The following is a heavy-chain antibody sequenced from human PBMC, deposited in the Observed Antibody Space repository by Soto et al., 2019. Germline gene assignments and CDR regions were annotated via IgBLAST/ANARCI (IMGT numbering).Heavy chain of an antibody. D-gene: IGHD3-3*01. CDR1: GYTFSSHA. J-gene: IGHJ4*02. CDR3: ARDGARIAVFGVVYYFDY. CDR2: INAGNGDT. V-gene: IGHV1-3*01. Sequence: ASVKVSCKASGYTFSSHAIHWVRQAPGQRLEWMGWINAGNGDTKYSQKFQGRVAITRDTSASSAYIELSTLKSEDTAVYYCARDGARIAVFGVVYYFDYWAQG.